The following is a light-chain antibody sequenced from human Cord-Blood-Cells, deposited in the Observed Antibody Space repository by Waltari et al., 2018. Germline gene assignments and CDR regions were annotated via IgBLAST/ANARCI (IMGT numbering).Light chain of an antibody. CDR2: GAS. J-gene: IGKJ1*01. CDR1: KSVSSN. Sequence: EIVMTQSPATLSVSPGERATLSCRASKSVSSNLAWYQQKPGQAPQLLIYGASTRATGIPARFRGSGSGTEFNLIISSLQSEEFAVYICKPYNNSPPTFVQGTKVEIK. CDR3: KPYNNSPPT. V-gene: IGKV3-15*01.